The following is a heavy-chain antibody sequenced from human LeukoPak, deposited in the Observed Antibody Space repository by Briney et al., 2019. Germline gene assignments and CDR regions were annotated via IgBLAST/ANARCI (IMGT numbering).Heavy chain of an antibody. Sequence: GGSLRLSCAASGFTFSSYAMSWVRQAPGKGLEWVSAISGSGGSTYYADSVKGRFTISRDNSKNTLYLQMNSLRAEDTAVYYCAKDLGSSSRPYYFDYWGQGTLVTVSS. CDR3: AKDLGSSSRPYYFDY. CDR2: ISGSGGST. D-gene: IGHD6-13*01. J-gene: IGHJ4*02. CDR1: GFTFSSYA. V-gene: IGHV3-23*01.